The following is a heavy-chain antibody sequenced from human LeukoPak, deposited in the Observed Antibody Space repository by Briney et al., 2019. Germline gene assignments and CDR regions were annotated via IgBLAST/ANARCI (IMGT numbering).Heavy chain of an antibody. V-gene: IGHV4-61*01. Sequence: SETLSLTCTVSGGSVSSGSHYWSWIRQPPGKGLEWIGYIYYSGSTNYNPSLKSRVTISVDTSKNRFSLKLRSVTAADTAVYLCARLGRVAGWFDSWGQGTLVTVSS. J-gene: IGHJ5*01. CDR1: GGSVSSGSHY. CDR2: IYYSGST. D-gene: IGHD3-10*01. CDR3: ARLGRVAGWFDS.